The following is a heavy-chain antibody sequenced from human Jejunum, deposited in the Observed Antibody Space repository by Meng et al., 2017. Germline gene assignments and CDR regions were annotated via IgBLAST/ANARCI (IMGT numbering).Heavy chain of an antibody. CDR1: GGSMNSAGHY. CDR3: ARATAGNSEYFQN. J-gene: IGHJ1*01. D-gene: IGHD4-23*01. CDR2: IHYSGGT. Sequence: QLHLQESGPALLNPAHTLPLTCTVPGGSMNSAGHYWSWIRQDPGKGLEWIGYIHYSGGTYYNPSLKSRVTISVDTSKNQFSLKLNSASAADTAVYYCARATAGNSEYFQNWGQGTLVTVSS. V-gene: IGHV4-31*03.